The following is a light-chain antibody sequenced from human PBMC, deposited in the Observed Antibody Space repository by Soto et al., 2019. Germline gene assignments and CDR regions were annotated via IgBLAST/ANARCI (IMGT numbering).Light chain of an antibody. CDR3: QQYGSAPPRT. Sequence: EIVLTQSPGTLSLSPGERATLSCRASQSVSSSYLAWYQQKPGQAPRLLISGASSRTTGIPERFSGSGSGTDFYLPISSMEPDDFAVYYCQQYGSAPPRTFGQGTKVEIK. CDR1: QSVSSSY. V-gene: IGKV3-20*01. J-gene: IGKJ1*01. CDR2: GAS.